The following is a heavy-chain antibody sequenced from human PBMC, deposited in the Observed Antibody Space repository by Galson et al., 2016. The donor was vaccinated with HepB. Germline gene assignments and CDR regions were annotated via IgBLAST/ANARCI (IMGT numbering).Heavy chain of an antibody. Sequence: PALVKPTQTLTLTCTFSGFSLRARGMCINWIRQPPGKALEWLALIDWDNGKFYSTSLKTRLNISKDNSRNQVVLTMTNVDLVDTATYYCARISRGGYGWFYGMDVWGQGTLVTVSS. V-gene: IGHV2-70*13. CDR2: IDWDNGK. D-gene: IGHD5-12*01. J-gene: IGHJ6*02. CDR1: GFSLRARGMC. CDR3: ARISRGGYGWFYGMDV.